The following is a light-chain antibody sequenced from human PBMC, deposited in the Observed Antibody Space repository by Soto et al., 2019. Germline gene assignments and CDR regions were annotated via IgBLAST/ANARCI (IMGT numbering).Light chain of an antibody. Sequence: EIVLTQSPGTLSLSPGERATLSCRASQSVSSSYLAWYQQKPGQAPRLLIYGASSRATGIPDRFSGSGSATDFTLTISRLETEDFAVYYCQQYDSSPLTFGGGTKVEIK. CDR3: QQYDSSPLT. V-gene: IGKV3-20*01. CDR2: GAS. J-gene: IGKJ4*01. CDR1: QSVSSSY.